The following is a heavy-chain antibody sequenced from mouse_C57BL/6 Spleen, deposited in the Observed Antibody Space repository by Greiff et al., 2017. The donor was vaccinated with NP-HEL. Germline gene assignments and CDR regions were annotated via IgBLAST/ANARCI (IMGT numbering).Heavy chain of an antibody. CDR3: ARHITTKGGDYFDY. V-gene: IGHV5-6*02. D-gene: IGHD1-1*01. CDR2: ISSGGSYT. J-gene: IGHJ2*01. CDR1: GFTFSSYG. Sequence: DVMLVESGGDLVKPGGSLKLSCAASGFTFSSYGMSWVRQTPDKRLEWVATISSGGSYTYYPDSVKGRFTISRDNAKNTLYLQMSSLKSEDTAMYYCARHITTKGGDYFDYWGQGTTLTVSS.